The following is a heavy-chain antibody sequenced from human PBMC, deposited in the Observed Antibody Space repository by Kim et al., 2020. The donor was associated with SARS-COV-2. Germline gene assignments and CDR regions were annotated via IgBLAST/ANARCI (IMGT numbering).Heavy chain of an antibody. V-gene: IGHV4-4*02. CDR2: IYHSGST. CDR3: SSLAYVSGSFGDY. D-gene: IGHD3-16*01. CDR1: GGSISSSNL. Sequence: SETLSLTCAVSGGSISSSNLWSWVRQPPGKGLECIGEIYHSGSTNYNLTLKSRVTISVDKSKNQFSLKLSSVTAADTSVYHRSSLAYVSGSFGDYWGKRT. J-gene: IGHJ4*02.